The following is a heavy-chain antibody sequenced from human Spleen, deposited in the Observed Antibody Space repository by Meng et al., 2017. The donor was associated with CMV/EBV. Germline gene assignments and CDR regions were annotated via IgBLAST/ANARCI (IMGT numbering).Heavy chain of an antibody. J-gene: IGHJ6*02. Sequence: GESLKISCAASGSIFSGYGMHWVRQAPGKGLEWVAVIWYDGNYKYYADSVTGRFTISRDNSKNTLDLQMNSLRTEDTAVYYCAKNGGSGSYRGYGMDVWGQGTTVTVSS. CDR3: AKNGGSGSYRGYGMDV. D-gene: IGHD3-10*01. CDR1: GSIFSGYG. V-gene: IGHV3-33*06. CDR2: IWYDGNYK.